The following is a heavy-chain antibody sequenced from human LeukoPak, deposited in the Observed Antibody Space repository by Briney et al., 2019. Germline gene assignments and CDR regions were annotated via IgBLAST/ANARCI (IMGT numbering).Heavy chain of an antibody. CDR1: GGSISSGGYY. D-gene: IGHD2-15*01. Sequence: SETLSLTCSVSGGSISSGGYYWSWIRQPPGKGLEWIGEINHSGSTNYNPSLKSRVTISVDTSKNQFSLKLSSVTAADTAVYYCARIKKGVVAANPYYFDYWGQGTLVTVSS. CDR2: INHSGST. J-gene: IGHJ4*02. V-gene: IGHV4-39*07. CDR3: ARIKKGVVAANPYYFDY.